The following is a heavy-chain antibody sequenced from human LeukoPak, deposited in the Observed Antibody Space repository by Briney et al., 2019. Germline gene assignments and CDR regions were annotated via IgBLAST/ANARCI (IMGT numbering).Heavy chain of an antibody. CDR2: MNPNSGNT. Sequence: ASVKVSCKASGYTFTSYDINWVRQATGQGLEWMGWMNPNSGNTGYAQKFQGRVTITRNTSISTDYMELSSLRSEDTAVYYCARGPHVVVPAAHRDYYYYMDVWGKGTTVTVSS. V-gene: IGHV1-8*01. J-gene: IGHJ6*03. CDR1: GYTFTSYD. D-gene: IGHD2-2*01. CDR3: ARGPHVVVPAAHRDYYYYMDV.